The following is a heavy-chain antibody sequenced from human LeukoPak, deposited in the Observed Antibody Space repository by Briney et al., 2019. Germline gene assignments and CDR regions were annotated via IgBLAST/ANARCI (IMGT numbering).Heavy chain of an antibody. J-gene: IGHJ4*02. V-gene: IGHV3-30*02. Sequence: PGGSLRLSCAASGFTFSSYGIDWVRQAPGKGLEWVAFIRYDGSNKYYADSVKGRFTISRDNSKNTLYLQVNSLRVEDTAVYYCAKDSHPGYWGQGTLVTVSS. CDR3: AKDSHPGY. CDR2: IRYDGSNK. CDR1: GFTFSSYG.